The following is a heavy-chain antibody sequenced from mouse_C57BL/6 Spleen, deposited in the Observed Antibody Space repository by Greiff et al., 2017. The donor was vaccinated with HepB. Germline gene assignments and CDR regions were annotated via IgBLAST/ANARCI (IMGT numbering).Heavy chain of an antibody. CDR1: GYAFSSSW. J-gene: IGHJ4*01. CDR2: IYPGDGDT. V-gene: IGHV1-82*01. CDR3: ARTAQNYAMDY. D-gene: IGHD3-2*02. Sequence: VQLQQSGPELVKPGASVKISCKASGYAFSSSWMNWVKQRPGKGLEWIGRIYPGDGDTNYNGKFKGKATLTADKSSSTAYMQLSSLTSEDSAVYFCARTAQNYAMDYRGQGTSVTVSS.